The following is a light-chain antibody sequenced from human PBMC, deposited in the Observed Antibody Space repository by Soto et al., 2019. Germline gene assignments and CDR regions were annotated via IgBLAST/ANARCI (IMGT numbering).Light chain of an antibody. CDR3: LQDYNYPWT. CDR1: QGIRND. CDR2: AAS. V-gene: IGKV1-6*01. J-gene: IGKJ1*01. Sequence: AIQMTQSPSSLSASVGDRVTITCRASQGIRNDLGWYQQKPGKAPKLLLYAASSLQSGVPSRFSGSGSGTDFTLPISSLQPEDFATYYCLQDYNYPWTFGQGTKVEIK.